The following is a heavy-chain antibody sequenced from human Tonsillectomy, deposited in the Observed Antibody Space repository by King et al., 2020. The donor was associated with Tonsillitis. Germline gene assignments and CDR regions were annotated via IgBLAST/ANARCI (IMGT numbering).Heavy chain of an antibody. V-gene: IGHV1-18*01. Sequence: VQLVQSGVDVKKPGASVTVSCKASGYTFTAYAISWVRQAPGQGLEWRGWISGYNGQTTSAQKYQGRLTMTTDTSTSTAYMELRSLRPDDTAIYYCAREGRDGYKFASDDAFDVWGQGTVVTVSS. CDR3: AREGRDGYKFASDDAFDV. CDR1: GYTFTAYA. J-gene: IGHJ3*01. CDR2: ISGYNGQT. D-gene: IGHD5-24*01.